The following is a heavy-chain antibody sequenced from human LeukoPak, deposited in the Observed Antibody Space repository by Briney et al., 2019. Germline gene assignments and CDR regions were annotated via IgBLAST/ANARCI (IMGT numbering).Heavy chain of an antibody. CDR2: ISPYNGNT. CDR1: GYTFTTYG. D-gene: IGHD6-19*01. V-gene: IGHV1-18*01. Sequence: ASVKVSSKASGYTFTTYGISWMRQAPGQGLEWMGWISPYNGNTKYTQKHQGRVTITTDTSTRTAYMELTSLRSDDTAVYYCAREAPVAAGSDAFDIWGQGTMVTVSS. J-gene: IGHJ3*02. CDR3: AREAPVAAGSDAFDI.